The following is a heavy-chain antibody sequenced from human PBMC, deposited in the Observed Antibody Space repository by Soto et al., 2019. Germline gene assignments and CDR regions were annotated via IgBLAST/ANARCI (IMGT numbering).Heavy chain of an antibody. CDR3: ARSPGGYYID. CDR2: INTDGSST. CDR1: GFSFSSYW. J-gene: IGHJ3*01. V-gene: IGHV3-74*01. D-gene: IGHD3-9*01. Sequence: EVQLVESGGTLVQPGGSLRLSCADSGFSFSSYWMHWVRQGPGKGLVWVARINTDGSSTNYADSVKGRFTISRDNAKNTLYLQMNSLRAEDTAVYYCARSPGGYYIDWGQGTMVTVSS.